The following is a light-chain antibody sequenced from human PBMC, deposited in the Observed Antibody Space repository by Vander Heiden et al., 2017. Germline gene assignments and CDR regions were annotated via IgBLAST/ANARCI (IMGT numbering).Light chain of an antibody. CDR3: SSYASSYTWV. Sequence: QSALTQPRSVYGSPRQSVTISCTVTSSYVGGYNYVSWYQQPPGNAPKLMVYDVSKRPAGVPDRFSGSKSGTTASLTISGLQAEDEADYYCSSYASSYTWVVGTGTKLTVL. V-gene: IGLV2-11*01. J-gene: IGLJ2*01. CDR1: SSYVGGYNY. CDR2: DVS.